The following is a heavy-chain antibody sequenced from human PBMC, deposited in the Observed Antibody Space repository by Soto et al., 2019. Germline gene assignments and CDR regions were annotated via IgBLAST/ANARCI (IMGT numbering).Heavy chain of an antibody. CDR3: AKGTTSRVSPNYFDY. J-gene: IGHJ4*02. Sequence: PVGSLRLSCAASGFTFSSYAMSWVRQAPGKGLEWVSAISGSGGSTYYADSVKGRFTISRDNSKNTLYLQMNSLRAEDTAVYYCAKGTTSRVSPNYFDYWGQGTLVTVSS. D-gene: IGHD4-17*01. CDR2: ISGSGGST. CDR1: GFTFSSYA. V-gene: IGHV3-23*01.